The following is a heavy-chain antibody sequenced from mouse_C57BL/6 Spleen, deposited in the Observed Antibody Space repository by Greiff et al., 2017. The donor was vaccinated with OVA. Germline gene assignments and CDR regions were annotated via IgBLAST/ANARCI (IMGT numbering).Heavy chain of an antibody. Sequence: VQLVESGGGLVKPGGSLKLSCAASGFTFSDYGMHWVRQAPEKGLECVAYISSGSSTIYYADTVKGRFTISRDNAKNTLFLQMTSLRSEDTAMYYCARPLYGSGTYAMDYWGQGTSVTVSS. CDR2: ISSGSSTI. V-gene: IGHV5-17*01. J-gene: IGHJ4*01. CDR1: GFTFSDYG. CDR3: ARPLYGSGTYAMDY. D-gene: IGHD1-1*01.